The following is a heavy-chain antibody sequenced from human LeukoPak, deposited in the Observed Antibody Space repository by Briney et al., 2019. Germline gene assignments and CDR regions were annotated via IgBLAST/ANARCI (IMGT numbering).Heavy chain of an antibody. CDR2: FDPEDGET. V-gene: IGHV1-24*01. D-gene: IGHD2-15*01. CDR1: GYTLTELS. J-gene: IGHJ4*02. CDR3: ATYASPSGYCSGGSCYSGTFDY. Sequence: ASVKVSCKVSGYTLTELSMHWVRQAPGKGLEWMGGFDPEDGETIYAQKFQGRVTMTEDTSTDTAYMELSSLRSENTAVYYCATYASPSGYCSGGSCYSGTFDYWGQGTLVTVSS.